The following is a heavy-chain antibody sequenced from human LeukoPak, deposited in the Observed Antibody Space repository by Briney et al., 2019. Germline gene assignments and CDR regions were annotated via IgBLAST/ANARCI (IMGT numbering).Heavy chain of an antibody. V-gene: IGHV1-69*13. Sequence: ASVKVSCKASGGTFSSYAISWVRQAPGQGLEWMGGIIPIFGTANYAQKFQGRVTITADESTSTAYMELSSLRSEDTAVYYCARYYDFWSGYYTGYYYYGMDVWGQGSTVTVSS. CDR3: ARYYDFWSGYYTGYYYYGMDV. J-gene: IGHJ6*02. CDR2: IIPIFGTA. CDR1: GGTFSSYA. D-gene: IGHD3-3*01.